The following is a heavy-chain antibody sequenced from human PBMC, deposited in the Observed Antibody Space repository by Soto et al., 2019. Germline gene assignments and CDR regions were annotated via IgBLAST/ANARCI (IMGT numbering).Heavy chain of an antibody. Sequence: SETLSLTCTVSGGSISSYYWSWIRQPPGKGLEWIGYIYYSGSTNYNPSLKSRVTISVDTSKNQFSLKLSSVTAADTAVYYCARARLLRPSRAFDIWGQGTMVTVSS. CDR2: IYYSGST. CDR1: GGSISSYY. J-gene: IGHJ3*02. D-gene: IGHD1-26*01. V-gene: IGHV4-59*01. CDR3: ARARLLRPSRAFDI.